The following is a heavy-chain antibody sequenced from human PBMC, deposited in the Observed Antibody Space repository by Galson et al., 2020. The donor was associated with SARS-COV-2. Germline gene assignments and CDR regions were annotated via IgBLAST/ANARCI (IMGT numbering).Heavy chain of an antibody. Sequence: SETLSLTCAVSGGSISSGGYSWSWIRQPPGKGLEWIGYIYHSGSTYYNPSLKSRVTIAVDRSKTQCSLKLSSVTAADTAVYYWARAGDSSGYAFDIWGQGTMVTVSS. D-gene: IGHD3-22*01. CDR2: IYHSGST. CDR3: ARAGDSSGYAFDI. V-gene: IGHV4-30-2*01. J-gene: IGHJ3*02. CDR1: GGSISSGGYS.